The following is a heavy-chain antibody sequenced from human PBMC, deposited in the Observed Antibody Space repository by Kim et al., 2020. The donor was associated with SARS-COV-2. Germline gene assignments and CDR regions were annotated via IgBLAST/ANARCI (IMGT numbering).Heavy chain of an antibody. CDR3: AWGSFEYSSSLAWFDP. V-gene: IGHV3-48*02. Sequence: GGSLRLSCAASVFTFSSYSMNWVRQAPGKGREWVSYISSSSSTIYYADSVKGRFTISRDNDKNSLYLQMNSLREEDTAVYYSAWGSFEYSSSLAWFDPSGLGTLVTVSS. D-gene: IGHD6-6*01. CDR2: ISSSSSTI. CDR1: VFTFSSYS. J-gene: IGHJ5*02.